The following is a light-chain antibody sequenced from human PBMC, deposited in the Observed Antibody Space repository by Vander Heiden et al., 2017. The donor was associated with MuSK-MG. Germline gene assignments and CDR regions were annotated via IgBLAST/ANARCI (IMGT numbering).Light chain of an antibody. V-gene: IGKV1-39*01. CDR3: QQSDNTPHT. CDR1: QNINNY. J-gene: IGKJ2*01. Sequence: IQMNQPPSSLSASVGDRITITCRASQNINNYLNWYQWKPGKAPKLLIYTASTLQSGVPSRFSGSGSGTDFTLTISSLQPEDFAIFYCQQSDNTPHTFGQGTKLEIK. CDR2: TAS.